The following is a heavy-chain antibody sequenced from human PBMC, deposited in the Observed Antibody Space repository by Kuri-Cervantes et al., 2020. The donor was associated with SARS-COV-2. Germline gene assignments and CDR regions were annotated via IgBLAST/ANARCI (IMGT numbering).Heavy chain of an antibody. D-gene: IGHD3-3*01. CDR2: ISSSSSYI. CDR1: GFTFSSYS. Sequence: GESLKISCAASGFTFSSYSMNWVRQAPGKGLEWVSSISSSSSYIYYADSAKGRFTISSDNAKKSLYLQMNSLRAEDTAVYYCARALDGVVTRYYYYYGMDVWGQGTTVTVSS. V-gene: IGHV3-21*01. J-gene: IGHJ6*02. CDR3: ARALDGVVTRYYYYYGMDV.